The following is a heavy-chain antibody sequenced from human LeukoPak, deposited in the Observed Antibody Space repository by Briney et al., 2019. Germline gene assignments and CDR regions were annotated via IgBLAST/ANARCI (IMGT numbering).Heavy chain of an antibody. Sequence: PSETLSLTCTVSGGSISSSSYYWGWIRQPPGKGLEWIGSIYYSGSTYYNPSLKSRVTISVDTSKTQFSLKLSSVTAADTAVYYCARHYQQLIFDYGMDVWGQGTTVTVSS. CDR1: GGSISSSSYY. V-gene: IGHV4-39*01. D-gene: IGHD2-2*01. CDR3: ARHYQQLIFDYGMDV. CDR2: IYYSGST. J-gene: IGHJ6*02.